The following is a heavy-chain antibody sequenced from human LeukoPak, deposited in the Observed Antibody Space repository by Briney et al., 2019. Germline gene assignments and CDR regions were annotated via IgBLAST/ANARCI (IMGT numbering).Heavy chain of an antibody. D-gene: IGHD1-26*01. J-gene: IGHJ4*02. CDR3: ARGGYSGSYYRFD. CDR1: GFIFTNYW. Sequence: GGSLRLSCVSSGFIFTNYWMHWVRHVPGKGPVWVGRIDKEGSAALYAESVKGRFTISRDNVKSTVYLQMNSLTAEDTAVYHCARGGYSGSYYRFDWGQGTLVTVSS. V-gene: IGHV3-74*03. CDR2: IDKEGSAA.